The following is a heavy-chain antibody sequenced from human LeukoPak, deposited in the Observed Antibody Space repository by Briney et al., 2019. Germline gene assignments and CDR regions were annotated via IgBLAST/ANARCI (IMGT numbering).Heavy chain of an antibody. J-gene: IGHJ4*02. V-gene: IGHV3-33*03. CDR3: TSGRKSSGTFSYYFDY. Sequence: GGSLRLSCVASGFTFRNYGMHWVRQAPGKGMEWLAIIYYDGSKKNYADSVKGRFSISRDNSKNTLYLQMNSLRVEDTAMYYCTSGRKSSGTFSYYFDYWGQGTLVTVSS. CDR1: GFTFRNYG. CDR2: IYYDGSKK. D-gene: IGHD3-10*01.